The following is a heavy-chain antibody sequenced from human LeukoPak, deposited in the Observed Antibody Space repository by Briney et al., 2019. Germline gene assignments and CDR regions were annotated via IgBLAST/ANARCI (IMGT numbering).Heavy chain of an antibody. V-gene: IGHV4-31*03. D-gene: IGHD5-18*01. CDR1: GGSISSGGYY. CDR2: IYYSGST. J-gene: IGHJ4*02. CDR3: ARDRIGYSYGYFDY. Sequence: SETLSLTCTVSGGSISSGGYYWSWIRQHPGKGLEWIGYIYYSGSTYYNPSPKSRVTISVDTSKNQFSLRLSSVTAADTAVYYCARDRIGYSYGYFDYWGQGTLVTVSS.